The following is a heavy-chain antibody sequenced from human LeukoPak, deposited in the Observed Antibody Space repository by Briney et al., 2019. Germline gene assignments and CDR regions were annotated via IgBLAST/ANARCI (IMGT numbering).Heavy chain of an antibody. V-gene: IGHV3-23*01. CDR3: AKGVAATDCGMDV. D-gene: IGHD2-15*01. CDR1: GFTFSNYA. CDR2: ISGSGGST. J-gene: IGHJ6*02. Sequence: PGGSLRLSCVGSGFTFSNYAMSWVRQAPGKGLEWVSVISGSGGSTYYADSVKGRFTISRDNSKNTLYLQMNSLRAEDTAVYYCAKGVAATDCGMDVWGQGTTVTVSS.